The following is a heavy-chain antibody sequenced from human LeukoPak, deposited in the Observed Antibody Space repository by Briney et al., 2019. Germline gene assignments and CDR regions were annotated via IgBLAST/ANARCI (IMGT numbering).Heavy chain of an antibody. J-gene: IGHJ4*02. CDR1: GYTLSELS. CDR3: ATSPPGVIIFQPYFDY. Sequence: ASVKVSCKVSGYTLSELSIHWVRQAPGKGREWMGGFDPEDGETIYAQKFQGRVTMTEDTYTDTAYMELSSLRAEDTAVYYCATSPPGVIIFQPYFDYWGQGTLVTVSS. D-gene: IGHD3-10*01. CDR2: FDPEDGET. V-gene: IGHV1-24*01.